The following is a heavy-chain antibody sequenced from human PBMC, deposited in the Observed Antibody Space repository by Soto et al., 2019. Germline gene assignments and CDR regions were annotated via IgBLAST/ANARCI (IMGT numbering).Heavy chain of an antibody. CDR3: ARESGPSSAFDY. D-gene: IGHD2-2*01. CDR2: IIFSGST. V-gene: IGHV4-30-4*01. J-gene: IGHJ4*02. CDR1: GVSISSGDHY. Sequence: PSETLSLTCTVSGVSISSGDHYWTWIRQSPGKGLEWIGYIIFSGSTYYNPSLESRVTISIDTSKNQFSLKLTSVTAADTAVYFCARESGPSSAFDYWGQGTLVTVSS.